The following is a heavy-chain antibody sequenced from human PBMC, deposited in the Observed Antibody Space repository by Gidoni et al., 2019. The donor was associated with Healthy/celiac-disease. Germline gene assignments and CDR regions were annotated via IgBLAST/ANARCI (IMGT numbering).Heavy chain of an antibody. J-gene: IGHJ4*02. Sequence: QVTLKASGPVLVILTETLTLTCTVSGFSLSNARMGVSWIRQPPGKALEWLAHIFSNDEKSYSTSLKSRLTISKDTSKSQVVLNMTNMEPVDTATYYCARTTTYYYDSSGYPDYWGQGTLVTVSS. CDR1: GFSLSNARMG. CDR3: ARTTTYYYDSSGYPDY. D-gene: IGHD3-22*01. CDR2: IFSNDEK. V-gene: IGHV2-26*01.